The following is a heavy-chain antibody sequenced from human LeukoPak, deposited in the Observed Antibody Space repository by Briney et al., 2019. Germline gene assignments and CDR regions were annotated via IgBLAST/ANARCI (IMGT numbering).Heavy chain of an antibody. J-gene: IGHJ4*02. V-gene: IGHV3-30*01. CDR1: ACTFSTYS. CDR2: TSHDGSSK. CDR3: AREPPDC. Sequence: GASLRLSWVASACTFSTYSMHWVRKAPGKGPEWVAVTSHDGSSKYYVDSVKGRFTISRDNSKNTLYLQMNSLRTEDTAVYYCAREPPDCWGQGTLVTVSS.